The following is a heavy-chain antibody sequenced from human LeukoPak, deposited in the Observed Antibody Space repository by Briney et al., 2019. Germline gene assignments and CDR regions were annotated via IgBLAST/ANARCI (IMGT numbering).Heavy chain of an antibody. J-gene: IGHJ4*02. CDR1: GGSFSGYY. Sequence: PSETLSLACAVYGGSFSGYYWSWIRQPPGKGLEWIGEINHSGSTNYNPSLKSRVTISVDTSRNQFSLKLSSVTAADTAVYYCAASVVVVAARDYWGQGTPVTVSS. V-gene: IGHV4-34*01. CDR2: INHSGST. D-gene: IGHD2-15*01. CDR3: AASVVVVAARDY.